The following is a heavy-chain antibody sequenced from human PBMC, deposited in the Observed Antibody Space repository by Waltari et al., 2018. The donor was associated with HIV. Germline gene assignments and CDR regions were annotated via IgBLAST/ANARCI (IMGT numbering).Heavy chain of an antibody. CDR1: GATFSRNA. Sequence: QVRLVQSGAEVKKPGSSVKISCKASGATFSRNAVTWVRQAPGQGLEWMGRIIPVLHTADYAQKFQGRVTITVDRSTATVYMELSSLRSDDTAVYYCARGRGIHLGMDVWGQGTTVTVSS. CDR2: IIPVLHTA. D-gene: IGHD5-12*01. V-gene: IGHV1-69*04. CDR3: ARGRGIHLGMDV. J-gene: IGHJ6*02.